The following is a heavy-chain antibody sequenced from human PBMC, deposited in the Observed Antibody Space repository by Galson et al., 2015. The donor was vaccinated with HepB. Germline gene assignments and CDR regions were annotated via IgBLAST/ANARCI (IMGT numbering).Heavy chain of an antibody. D-gene: IGHD3-3*01. Sequence: SLRLSCAASGFTFGDYTMSWFRQAPGKGLEWVGFIRSKAYGGTTEYAASVKGRFTISRDDSKSSAYLQMISLKNEDTAVYYCSRVPEYHDFWSVYYSNGMDVWGQGTTVTVSS. CDR1: GFTFGDYT. J-gene: IGHJ6*02. V-gene: IGHV3-49*03. CDR3: SRVPEYHDFWSVYYSNGMDV. CDR2: IRSKAYGGTT.